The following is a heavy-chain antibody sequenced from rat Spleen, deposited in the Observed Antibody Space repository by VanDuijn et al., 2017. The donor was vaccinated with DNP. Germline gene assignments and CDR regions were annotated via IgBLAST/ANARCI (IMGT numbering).Heavy chain of an antibody. J-gene: IGHJ4*01. V-gene: IGHV5-31*01. D-gene: IGHD1-9*01. Sequence: EVQLVESGGDLVQPGRSLKLSCVASGFTFSPYWMAWIRQVPGKGLEWVASITGSGGSTYYPDSVKGRFTISRDNAKNTLYLQMDSLRSEDTATYNCARHTTGITDYAMDAWGQGTSVTVSS. CDR1: GFTFSPYW. CDR3: ARHTTGITDYAMDA. CDR2: ITGSGGST.